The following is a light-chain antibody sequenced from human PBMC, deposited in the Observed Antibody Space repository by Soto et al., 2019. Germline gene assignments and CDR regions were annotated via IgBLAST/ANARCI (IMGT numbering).Light chain of an antibody. Sequence: DIQMSQSPSTLSASVGDRVTIACRASQSISSWLAWYQQKPGKAPNLLIYEASSLQSGVPSRFSGSGSGTEFTLTISSLQSDDFATYYCQQYSSYPWTFGQGTKVDIK. J-gene: IGKJ1*01. CDR3: QQYSSYPWT. V-gene: IGKV1-5*01. CDR2: EAS. CDR1: QSISSW.